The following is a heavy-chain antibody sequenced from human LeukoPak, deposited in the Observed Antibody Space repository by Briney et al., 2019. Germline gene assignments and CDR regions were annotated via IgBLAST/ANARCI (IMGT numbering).Heavy chain of an antibody. CDR2: RYYSGNT. Sequence: SETLSLTCTVFGGSISSSSYFWGWIRQPPGRGLEWIGGRYYSGNTYYNPSLKSRVTISVDTSKNQFSLKLSSVTAADTAVYYCATSHDYGDYWGQGTLVTVSS. J-gene: IGHJ4*02. CDR1: GGSISSSSYF. CDR3: ATSHDYGDY. V-gene: IGHV4-39*01.